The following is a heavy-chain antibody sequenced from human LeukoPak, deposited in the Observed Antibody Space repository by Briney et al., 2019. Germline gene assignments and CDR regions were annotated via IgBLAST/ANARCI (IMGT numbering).Heavy chain of an antibody. CDR2: ITGSGGTT. D-gene: IGHD4-23*01. CDR1: GFTFSSYA. V-gene: IGHV3-23*01. Sequence: PGGSLRLSCAASGFTFSSYAMTWVRQAPGKGLEWVSAITGSGGTTYYADSVKGRFTVSRDNPDNTLYLQMNGLRAEDTAVYYCAKAVAATDGAYRFDYWGQGTLVTVSS. J-gene: IGHJ4*02. CDR3: AKAVAATDGAYRFDY.